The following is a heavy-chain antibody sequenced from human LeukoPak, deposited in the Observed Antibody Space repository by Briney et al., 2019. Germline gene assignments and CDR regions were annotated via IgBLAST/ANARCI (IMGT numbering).Heavy chain of an antibody. Sequence: SGPTLVKPTQTLTLTCTFSGFSLSTSGVGVGWIRQPPGKALECLALIYWDEDKRYSPSLKSRLTITKDTSKNQVVLTMTNMDPVDTATYYCAHTFTGRGNPDFDYWGQGTLVTVSS. CDR3: AHTFTGRGNPDFDY. D-gene: IGHD4-23*01. J-gene: IGHJ4*02. CDR2: IYWDEDK. V-gene: IGHV2-5*02. CDR1: GFSLSTSGVG.